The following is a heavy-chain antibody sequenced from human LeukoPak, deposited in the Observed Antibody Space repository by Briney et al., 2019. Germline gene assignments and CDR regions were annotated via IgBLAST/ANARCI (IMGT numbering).Heavy chain of an antibody. CDR2: INPSGGST. V-gene: IGHV1-46*01. J-gene: IGHJ5*02. D-gene: IGHD3-3*01. CDR1: GGTFSSYA. Sequence: ASVKVSCKASGGTFSSYAISWVRQAPGQGLEWMGIINPSGGSTSYAQKFQGRVTMTRDTSTSTVYMELSSLRSEDTAVYYCARANREKSYDFWSGYYDGFDPWGQGTLVTVSS. CDR3: ARANREKSYDFWSGYYDGFDP.